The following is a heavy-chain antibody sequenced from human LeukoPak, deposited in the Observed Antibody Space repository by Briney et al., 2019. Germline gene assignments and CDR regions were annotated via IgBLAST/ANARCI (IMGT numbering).Heavy chain of an antibody. D-gene: IGHD5-12*01. V-gene: IGHV3-30*18. CDR1: GFTFSNYG. J-gene: IGHJ6*03. CDR3: AKGSGYEAHYYYYYMDV. Sequence: PGGSLRLSCAASGFTFSNYGMHWARQAPGKGLEWVAVILYDGSNEYYADSVKGRFTISRDNSKNTLYLQMNSLRAEDTAVYYCAKGSGYEAHYYYYYMDVWGKGTTVTISS. CDR2: ILYDGSNE.